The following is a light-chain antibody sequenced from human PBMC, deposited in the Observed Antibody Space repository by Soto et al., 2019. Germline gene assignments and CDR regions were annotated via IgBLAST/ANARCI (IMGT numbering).Light chain of an antibody. CDR3: QQYVTSSPRT. Sequence: EIVLTQSPGTLSLSPGERATLSCRASHTISSSYLAWYQQKPGQAPRLLMYGISRRATGIPDRFSGSGSGTDCTLTSTRLEPEDFAVYYCQQYVTSSPRTFGQGTKVEIK. V-gene: IGKV3-20*01. CDR2: GIS. J-gene: IGKJ1*01. CDR1: HTISSSY.